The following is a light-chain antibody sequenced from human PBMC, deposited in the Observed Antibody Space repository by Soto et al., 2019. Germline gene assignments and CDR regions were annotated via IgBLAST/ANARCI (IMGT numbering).Light chain of an antibody. CDR1: RSDIGAYNF. CDR2: DVN. V-gene: IGLV2-14*03. J-gene: IGLJ2*01. CDR3: TSWTTSTTMI. Sequence: QSALTQPASVSGSPGQSITISCTGTRSDIGAYNFVSWYQQHPGEVPKLILYDVNVRPSGVSNRFSGSKSGNTASLTISGLQAEDEADYYCTSWTTSTTMIFGGGIQLTVL.